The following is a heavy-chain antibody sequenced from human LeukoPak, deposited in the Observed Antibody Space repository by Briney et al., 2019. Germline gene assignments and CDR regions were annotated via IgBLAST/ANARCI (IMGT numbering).Heavy chain of an antibody. Sequence: EASVKVSCKASGYTFTGYYMHWVRQAPGQGLEWMGWINPNSGGTNYAQKFQGRVTMTRDTSISTAYMELSRLRSDDTAVYYCARVPDSWSGYYYFDYWGQGTLVTVSS. CDR3: ARVPDSWSGYYYFDY. J-gene: IGHJ4*02. CDR2: INPNSGGT. D-gene: IGHD3-3*01. CDR1: GYTFTGYY. V-gene: IGHV1-2*02.